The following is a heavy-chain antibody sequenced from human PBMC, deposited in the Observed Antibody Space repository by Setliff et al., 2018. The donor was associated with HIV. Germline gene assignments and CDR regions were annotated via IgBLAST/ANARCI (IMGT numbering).Heavy chain of an antibody. CDR3: ARGRTQWPNYNYFDP. Sequence: ASVKVSCKASGYTFTSYYIHWVRQAPGQGLEWMGRINPSGGSTGYAQKFQGRVTMTRDTSTSTVYMELSSLRSEDTAMYYCARGRTQWPNYNYFDPWGLGTLVTVSS. V-gene: IGHV1-46*01. CDR2: INPSGGST. CDR1: GYTFTSYY. D-gene: IGHD6-19*01. J-gene: IGHJ5*02.